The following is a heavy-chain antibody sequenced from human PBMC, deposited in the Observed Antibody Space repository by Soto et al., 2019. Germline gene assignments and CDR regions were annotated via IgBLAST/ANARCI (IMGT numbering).Heavy chain of an antibody. V-gene: IGHV3-21*01. J-gene: IGHJ4*02. CDR3: ARDLYYYDSSGYHPLDY. CDR1: GFTFSSYS. CDR2: ISSSSSYI. D-gene: IGHD3-22*01. Sequence: GGSLRLSCAASGFTFSSYSMNWVRQAPGKGLEWVSSISSSSSYIYYADSVKGRFTISRDNAKNSLYLQMNSLRAEDTAVYYCARDLYYYDSSGYHPLDYWSQGTLVTVSS.